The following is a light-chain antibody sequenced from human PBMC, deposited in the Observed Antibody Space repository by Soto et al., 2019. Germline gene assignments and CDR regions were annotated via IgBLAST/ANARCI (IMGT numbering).Light chain of an antibody. CDR3: QQNDSSPSWT. J-gene: IGKJ1*01. CDR1: QSVSSKY. CDR2: GTS. Sequence: EIVLTQSPGTLSLSPGERATLSCRASQSVSSKYLAWYQQKPGQAPRLLIYGTSSRATGISDRFRGSGSGKDFTLTIIRLEPEDFAVYYCQQNDSSPSWTFGQGTKVESK. V-gene: IGKV3-20*01.